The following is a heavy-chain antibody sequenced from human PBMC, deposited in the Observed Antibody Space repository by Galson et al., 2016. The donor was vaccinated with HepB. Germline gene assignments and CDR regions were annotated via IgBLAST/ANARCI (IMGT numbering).Heavy chain of an antibody. D-gene: IGHD6-13*01. CDR1: GFTVSNDY. CDR3: ARGSSSSWYVGQNWFDP. V-gene: IGHV3-53*01. CDR2: IYYSGAT. Sequence: SLRLSCAASGFTVSNDYISWVRQAPGKGLEWVSVIYYSGATYYAGSVKGRFFISRDNSNNKVYLQMNSLRVEDTALYYCARGSSSSWYVGQNWFDPWGQGTLVTVSP. J-gene: IGHJ5*02.